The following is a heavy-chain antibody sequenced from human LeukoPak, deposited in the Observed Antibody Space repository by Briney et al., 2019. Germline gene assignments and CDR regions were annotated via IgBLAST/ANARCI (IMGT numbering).Heavy chain of an antibody. V-gene: IGHV4-34*01. CDR1: GGSFSGYY. CDR2: IDHSGST. Sequence: PSETLSLTCAVYGGSFSGYYWSSILQPPGKGLEWIGEIDHSGSTNHNPSLKSRVTISVDTSKNQFSLKLSSVTAADTAVYYCADYGDYAFDIWGQGTMVTVSS. J-gene: IGHJ3*02. D-gene: IGHD4-17*01. CDR3: ADYGDYAFDI.